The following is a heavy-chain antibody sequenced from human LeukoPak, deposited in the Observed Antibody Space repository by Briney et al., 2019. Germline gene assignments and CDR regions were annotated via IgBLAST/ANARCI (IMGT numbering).Heavy chain of an antibody. CDR3: ARQQWLVRGYFDS. D-gene: IGHD6-19*01. J-gene: IGHJ4*02. CDR2: IYYSGST. V-gene: IGHV4-59*08. CDR1: RGSMGRYY. Sequence: SETLSLTCTVSRGSMGRYYWSWLRQPPGKGLEWLGYIYYSGSTNYNHSLRSRVTISLDRSKNQFALRLSSVTAADTAVYYFARQQWLVRGYFDSWGQGTLVTVSS.